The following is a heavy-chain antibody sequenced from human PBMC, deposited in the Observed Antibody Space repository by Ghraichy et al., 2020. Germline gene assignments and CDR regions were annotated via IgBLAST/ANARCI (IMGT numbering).Heavy chain of an antibody. CDR2: IKQDGSEK. CDR1: GFTFSSYW. J-gene: IGHJ4*02. CDR3: ARAGGSYRFDY. Sequence: GGSLRLSCAASGFTFSSYWMSWVRQAPGKGLEWVANIKQDGSEKYYVDSVKGRFAISRDNAKNSLYLQMDSLRAEDTAVYNCARAGGSYRFDYWGQGTLVTVSP. D-gene: IGHD3-10*01. V-gene: IGHV3-7*03.